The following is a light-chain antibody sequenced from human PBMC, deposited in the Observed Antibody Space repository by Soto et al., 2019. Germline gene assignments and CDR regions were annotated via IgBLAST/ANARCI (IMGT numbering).Light chain of an antibody. CDR3: QQRSNWPST. V-gene: IGKV3-11*01. CDR1: QSVSSY. Sequence: EIVLTQSPATLSSSPGERATLSCRASQSVSSYLLWYQQKPGQAPRLLIYHASNRATGIPARFSGSGSGTDFTLTISSLEPEDFAVYYCQQRSNWPSTFGQGTKLEIK. J-gene: IGKJ2*02. CDR2: HAS.